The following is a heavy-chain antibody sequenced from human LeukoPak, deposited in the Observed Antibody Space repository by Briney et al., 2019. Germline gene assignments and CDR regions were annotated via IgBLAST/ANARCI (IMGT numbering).Heavy chain of an antibody. V-gene: IGHV4-59*08. J-gene: IGHJ6*02. CDR1: GGSISSYY. Sequence: NPSETLSLTCTVSGGSISSYYWSWIRQPPGKGLEWIGYIYYSGSTNYNPSLKSRVTISVDTSKNQFSLKLSSVTAADTAVYYCARLLDYYGMDVWRQGTTVTVSS. CDR3: ARLLDYYGMDV. CDR2: IYYSGST. D-gene: IGHD2/OR15-2a*01.